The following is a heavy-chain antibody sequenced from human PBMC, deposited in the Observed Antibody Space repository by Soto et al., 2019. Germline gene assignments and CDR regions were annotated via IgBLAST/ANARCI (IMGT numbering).Heavy chain of an antibody. D-gene: IGHD1-1*01. Sequence: QVQLVQSGAEVKKPGASVKVSCKASGYTFTSYGISWVRQAPGQGLEWMGWISAYNGNTNYAQKLQGSVTMPTDTSTSTAYMERRSQRSDDPAVYYWARNGAGPGPDYWGQGTLVTVSS. V-gene: IGHV1-18*01. J-gene: IGHJ4*02. CDR1: GYTFTSYG. CDR2: ISAYNGNT. CDR3: ARNGAGPGPDY.